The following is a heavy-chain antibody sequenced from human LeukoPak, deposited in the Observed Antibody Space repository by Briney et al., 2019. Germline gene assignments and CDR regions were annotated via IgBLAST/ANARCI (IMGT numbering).Heavy chain of an antibody. CDR3: ARGRKNYDILTGYYNNLFAFDY. CDR1: GGSISSYY. J-gene: IGHJ4*02. D-gene: IGHD3-9*01. V-gene: IGHV4-59*01. CDR2: IYYSGST. Sequence: SETLSLTCTVSGGSISSYYWSRIRQPPGKGLEWIGYIYYSGSTNYNPSLKSRVTISVDTSKNQFSLKLSSVTAADTAVYYCARGRKNYDILTGYYNNLFAFDYWGQGTLVTVSS.